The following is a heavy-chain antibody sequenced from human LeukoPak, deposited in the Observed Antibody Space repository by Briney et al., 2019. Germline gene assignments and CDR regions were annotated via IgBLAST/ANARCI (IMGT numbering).Heavy chain of an antibody. J-gene: IGHJ4*02. Sequence: PSETLSLTCAVNGGSFSGYHWTWIRKPPGKGLEWVGEITDTGSTNYNPSLKSRVTMSVDTSKNHFSLNLRSVTAADTAVYYCARGLGGPRMGDWGQGTLVTVSS. V-gene: IGHV4-34*01. D-gene: IGHD3-16*01. CDR1: GGSFSGYH. CDR2: ITDTGST. CDR3: ARGLGGPRMGD.